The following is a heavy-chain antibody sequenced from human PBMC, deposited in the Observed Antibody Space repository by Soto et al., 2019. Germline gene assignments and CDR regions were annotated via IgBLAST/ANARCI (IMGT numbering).Heavy chain of an antibody. CDR1: GFTFSSYS. CDR2: ISSSSSTI. D-gene: IGHD5-12*01. Sequence: EVQLVESGGGLVQPGGSLRLSCAASGFTFSSYSMDWVRQAPGKGLEWVSYISSSSSTIYYADSVKGRFTISRDNATNSLYLQMNSLRDEDTAVYYCVRDGIYSGYDPDYWGQGTLVTVSS. V-gene: IGHV3-48*02. J-gene: IGHJ4*02. CDR3: VRDGIYSGYDPDY.